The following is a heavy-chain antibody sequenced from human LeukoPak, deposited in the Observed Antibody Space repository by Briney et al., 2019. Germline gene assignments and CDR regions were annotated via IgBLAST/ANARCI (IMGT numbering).Heavy chain of an antibody. V-gene: IGHV1-2*02. CDR1: GYTFTGHY. CDR2: INPNSGGT. Sequence: ASVKVSCKASGYTFTGHYMHWVRQAPGQGLGWMGWINPNSGGTNYAQKFQGRVTMTRDTSISTAYMELSRLRSDDTAVYYCARDPEGYSGYVFDYWGQGTLVTVSS. J-gene: IGHJ4*02. D-gene: IGHD5-12*01. CDR3: ARDPEGYSGYVFDY.